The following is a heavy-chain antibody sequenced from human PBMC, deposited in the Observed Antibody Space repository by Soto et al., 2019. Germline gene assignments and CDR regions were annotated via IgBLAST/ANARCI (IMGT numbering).Heavy chain of an antibody. J-gene: IGHJ4*02. D-gene: IGHD4-4*01. CDR1: GGSFSGYY. V-gene: IGHV4-34*01. CDR3: MSYTIDY. CDR2: INHSGST. Sequence: SETLSLTCAVYGGSFSGYYWSWIRQPPGKGLEWIGEINHSGSTNYNPSLKSRVTISVDTSKNQFFLKLSSVTAADTAVYYCMSYTIDYWGQGTLVTVSS.